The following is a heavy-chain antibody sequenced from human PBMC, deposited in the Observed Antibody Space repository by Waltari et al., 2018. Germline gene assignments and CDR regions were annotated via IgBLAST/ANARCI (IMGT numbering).Heavy chain of an antibody. CDR3: ARGILRSSEWLLMDYCEY. Sequence: EVQLEESGGGLVKPGGSLRLSCAASGFNFTNYTMTWVRQAPGKGLEWVSSVSSRTTYKYYADSVKGRFTISRDNAKNSLYLQMNSLRAEDTAVYYCARGILRSSEWLLMDYCEYWGQGALVTVSS. D-gene: IGHD3-3*01. CDR2: VSSRTTYK. CDR1: GFNFTNYT. V-gene: IGHV3-21*01. J-gene: IGHJ4*02.